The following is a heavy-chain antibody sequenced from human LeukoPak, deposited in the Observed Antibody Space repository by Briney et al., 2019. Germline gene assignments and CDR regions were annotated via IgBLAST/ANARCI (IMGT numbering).Heavy chain of an antibody. D-gene: IGHD3-9*01. J-gene: IGHJ4*02. CDR3: AREYYDILTGYHDY. CDR2: INPNSGGT. V-gene: IGHV1-2*02. Sequence: GASVKVSCKASGYTSTGYYMHWVRQAPGQGLEWMGWINPNSGGTNYAQKFQGRVTMTRDTSISTAYMELSRLRSDDTAVYYCAREYYDILTGYHDYWGQGTLVTVSS. CDR1: GYTSTGYY.